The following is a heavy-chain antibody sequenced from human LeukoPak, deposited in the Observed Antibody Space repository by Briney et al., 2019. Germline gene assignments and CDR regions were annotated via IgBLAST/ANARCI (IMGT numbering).Heavy chain of an antibody. J-gene: IGHJ4*02. Sequence: PSETLSLTCTVSGGSISSSSYYWGWIRQPPGKGLEWIGSIYYSGSTYYNPSLKSRVTISVDTSKNQFSLELSSVTAADTAVYYCARQEAGDGYNFDYWGQGTLVTVSS. CDR2: IYYSGST. CDR1: GGSISSSSYY. D-gene: IGHD5-24*01. CDR3: ARQEAGDGYNFDY. V-gene: IGHV4-39*01.